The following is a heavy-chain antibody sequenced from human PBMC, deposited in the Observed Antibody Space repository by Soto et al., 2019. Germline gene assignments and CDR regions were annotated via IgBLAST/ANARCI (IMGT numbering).Heavy chain of an antibody. CDR3: AKDIMSETYSSSWTGYYYYYGMDV. CDR1: GFTFDDYA. CDR2: ISWNSGSI. Sequence: EVQLVESGGGLVQPGRSLRRSCAASGFTFDDYAMHWVRQAPGKGLEWVSGISWNSGSIGYADSVKGRCTISRDNAKKSLYLQMNSLRAEDTALYYCAKDIMSETYSSSWTGYYYYYGMDVWGQGTTVTVSS. V-gene: IGHV3-9*01. D-gene: IGHD6-13*01. J-gene: IGHJ6*02.